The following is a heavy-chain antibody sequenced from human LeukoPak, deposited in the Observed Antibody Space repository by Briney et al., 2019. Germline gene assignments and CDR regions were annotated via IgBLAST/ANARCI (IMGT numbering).Heavy chain of an antibody. CDR2: INWNGGST. CDR1: GFTFDDHG. Sequence: GGSLRLYCATSGFTFDDHGMSWVRQAPGKGLEWVSGINWNGGSTGYADSVKGRFTISRDNAKNSLYLQMNSLGAEDTAFYYCARVGFCGSSSCYSGYFDYRGQGTLVTVSS. V-gene: IGHV3-20*04. D-gene: IGHD2-2*02. CDR3: ARVGFCGSSSCYSGYFDY. J-gene: IGHJ4*02.